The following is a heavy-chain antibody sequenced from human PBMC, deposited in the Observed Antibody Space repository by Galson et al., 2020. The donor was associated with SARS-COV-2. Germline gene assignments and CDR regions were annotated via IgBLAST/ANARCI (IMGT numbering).Heavy chain of an antibody. J-gene: IGHJ4*02. CDR3: ARVREVGYSYGYVRYFDY. CDR1: GYTFTGYY. Sequence: ASVKVSCKASGYTFTGYYMHWVRQATGQGLEWMGWINPNSGGTNYAQKFQGRVTMTRDTSISTAYMELSRLRSDDTAVYYCARVREVGYSYGYVRYFDYWGQGTLVTVSS. CDR2: INPNSGGT. V-gene: IGHV1-2*02. D-gene: IGHD5-18*01.